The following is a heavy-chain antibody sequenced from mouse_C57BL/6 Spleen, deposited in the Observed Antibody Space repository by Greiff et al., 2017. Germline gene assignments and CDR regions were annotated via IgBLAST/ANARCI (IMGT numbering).Heavy chain of an antibody. CDR1: GFTFTDYY. J-gene: IGHJ4*01. V-gene: IGHV7-3*01. Sequence: EVMLVESGAGLVQPGGSLSLSCAASGFTFTDYYMSWVRQPPGQALEWLGFISHKANGYTTAYSASVKGRFTISRDTSQTILYLAINALRAENSATTDCSRYNNWDAMDYWGQGTSVTVSS. D-gene: IGHD4-1*01. CDR2: ISHKANGYTT. CDR3: SRYNNWDAMDY.